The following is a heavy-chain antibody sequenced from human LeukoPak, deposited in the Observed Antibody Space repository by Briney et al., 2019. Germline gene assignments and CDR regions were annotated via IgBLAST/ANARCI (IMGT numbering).Heavy chain of an antibody. J-gene: IGHJ4*02. CDR1: GGSISSSSYY. CDR3: ARSVIVVVVAATGLFDY. Sequence: SETLSLTCTVSGGSISSSSYYWGWIRQPPGKGLEWIGSIYYSGSTYYNPSLKSRVTISVDTSKNQFSLKLSSVTAADTAVYYCARSVIVVVVAATGLFDYWGQGTLVTVSS. V-gene: IGHV4-39*07. D-gene: IGHD2-15*01. CDR2: IYYSGST.